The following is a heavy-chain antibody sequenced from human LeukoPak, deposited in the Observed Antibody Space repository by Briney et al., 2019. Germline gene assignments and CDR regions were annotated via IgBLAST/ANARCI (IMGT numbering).Heavy chain of an antibody. V-gene: IGHV4-59*01. J-gene: IGHJ4*02. CDR1: GFTFSSYY. CDR2: IFYSGSA. Sequence: GSLRLSCAASGFTFSSYYWSWIRQPPGKGLEWIGYIFYSGSAIYNPPLKSRVSISIDTSKNQFSLRLSSVTAADTAVYYCARNGGDYVFDYWGQGTLVTVSS. CDR3: ARNGGDYVFDY. D-gene: IGHD4-17*01.